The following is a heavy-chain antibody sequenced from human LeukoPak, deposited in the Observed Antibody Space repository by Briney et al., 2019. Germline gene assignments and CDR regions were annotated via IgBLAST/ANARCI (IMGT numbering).Heavy chain of an antibody. J-gene: IGHJ4*02. CDR2: ISSYNGNT. CDR3: ARATLSRFGELLDY. D-gene: IGHD3-10*01. Sequence: ASVKVSCKASGYTFTRYGISWVRQAPGQGLEGMGWISSYNGNTNYAQKLQGRVTMTTDTSTSTAYMELRSLRSDDTAVYYCARATLSRFGELLDYWGQGTLVTVSS. CDR1: GYTFTRYG. V-gene: IGHV1-18*01.